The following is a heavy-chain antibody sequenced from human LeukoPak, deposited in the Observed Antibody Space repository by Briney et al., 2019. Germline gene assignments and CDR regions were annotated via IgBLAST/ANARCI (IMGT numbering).Heavy chain of an antibody. J-gene: IGHJ4*02. V-gene: IGHV4-4*07. CDR2: VFASGNT. CDR1: GGSISTYD. D-gene: IGHD3-10*01. Sequence: SETLSLTCTVSGGSISTYDWTWIRQPAGKDLEWIGRVFASGNTYYNRSFQSRVTMTVDTSQNQFSLNLRSVAAADTAVYFCARGRSYDGSGSSYFDYWGQGILVTVSS. CDR3: ARGRSYDGSGSSYFDY.